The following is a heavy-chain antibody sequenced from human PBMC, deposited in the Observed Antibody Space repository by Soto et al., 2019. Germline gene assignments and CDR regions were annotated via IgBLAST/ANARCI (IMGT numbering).Heavy chain of an antibody. D-gene: IGHD5-12*01. V-gene: IGHV4-59*01. CDR2: IYYSGST. J-gene: IGHJ4*02. CDR3: ASFSGYDSPDFDY. Sequence: SETLSLTCTVSGGSISSYYWSWIRQPPGKGLEWIGYIYYSGSTNYNPSLKSRVTISVDTSKNQFSLKLSSVTAADTAVYYCASFSGYDSPDFDYWGQGTLVTVSS. CDR1: GGSISSYY.